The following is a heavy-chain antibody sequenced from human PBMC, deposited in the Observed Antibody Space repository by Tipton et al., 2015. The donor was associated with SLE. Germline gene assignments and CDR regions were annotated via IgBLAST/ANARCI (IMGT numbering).Heavy chain of an antibody. J-gene: IGHJ5*02. V-gene: IGHV1-18*01. Sequence: QSGAEVKKPGASVKVSCKASGYTFTSYGISWVRQAPGQGLEWMGWISAYNGNTNYAQKLQGRVTMTTDTSTSTAYMELRSLRSDGTAVYYCARAFPPKSLRFLEWPDWFDPWGQGTLVTVSS. CDR3: ARAFPPKSLRFLEWPDWFDP. CDR2: ISAYNGNT. CDR1: GYTFTSYG. D-gene: IGHD3-3*01.